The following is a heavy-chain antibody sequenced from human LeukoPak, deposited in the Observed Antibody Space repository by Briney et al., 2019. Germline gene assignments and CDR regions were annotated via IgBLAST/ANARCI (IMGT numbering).Heavy chain of an antibody. D-gene: IGHD3-3*01. J-gene: IGHJ3*02. CDR2: IYPGDSDT. CDR1: GYSFVSHW. V-gene: IGHV5-51*01. Sequence: GESLKISCKASGYSFVSHWIVWVRQMPGKGLEWLGIIYPGDSDTRYSPSFQGQVTISADKSISTAYLQWNSLRASDTAMYYCARRPSYDFWSGYYGVDGLDTWGLGTMVTVSS. CDR3: ARRPSYDFWSGYYGVDGLDT.